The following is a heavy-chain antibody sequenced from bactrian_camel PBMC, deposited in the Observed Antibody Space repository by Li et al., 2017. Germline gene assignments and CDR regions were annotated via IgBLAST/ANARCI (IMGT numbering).Heavy chain of an antibody. V-gene: IGHV3S40*01. CDR2: INSGGVGT. CDR3: VADFSRSGVTPLDYSNCAN. J-gene: IGHJ4*01. D-gene: IGHD2*01. CDR1: GVTFNNHG. Sequence: VQLVESGGGLVQPGGSLRLSCVVSGVTFNNHGMSWVCQAPGKGLEWVSSINSGGVGTVYADSVKGRFTISQQAKTTVYLQMTNLKPEDTAMYYCVADFSRSGVTPLDYSNCANWGHGTQVTVS.